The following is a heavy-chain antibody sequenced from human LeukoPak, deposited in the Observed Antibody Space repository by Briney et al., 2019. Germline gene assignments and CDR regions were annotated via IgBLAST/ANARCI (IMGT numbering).Heavy chain of an antibody. J-gene: IGHJ6*02. D-gene: IGHD2-15*01. V-gene: IGHV4-4*07. Sequence: SETLSLTCTVSGGSISSYYWSWIRQPAGKGLEWIGRIYTSGSTNYNPSLKSRVTMSVDTSKNQFSLKLSSVTAADTAVYYCARDQGLFCSGGSCPPNYYYYGMDVWGQGTTVTVSS. CDR1: GGSISSYY. CDR2: IYTSGST. CDR3: ARDQGLFCSGGSCPPNYYYYGMDV.